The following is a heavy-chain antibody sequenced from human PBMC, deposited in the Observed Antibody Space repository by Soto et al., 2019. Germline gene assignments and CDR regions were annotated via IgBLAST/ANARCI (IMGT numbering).Heavy chain of an antibody. CDR2: ISYDGSNK. J-gene: IGHJ4*02. Sequence: GGSLRLSCAASGFTFSSYAMHWVRQAPGKGLEWVAVISYDGSNKYYADSVKGRFTISRDNSKNTLYLQMNSLRAEDTAVYYCARSGGSFIPDYWGQGTLVTVSS. D-gene: IGHD1-26*01. CDR1: GFTFSSYA. CDR3: ARSGGSFIPDY. V-gene: IGHV3-30-3*01.